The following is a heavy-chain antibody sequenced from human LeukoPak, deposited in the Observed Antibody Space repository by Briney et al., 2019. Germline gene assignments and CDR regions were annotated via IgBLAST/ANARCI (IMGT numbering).Heavy chain of an antibody. V-gene: IGHV4-39*07. CDR3: ARLFGITIFGETLNWFDP. CDR1: GDSVSSSNYY. J-gene: IGHJ5*02. CDR2: VYYSGST. Sequence: PSETLSLTCSVSGDSVSSSNYYWGWIRRPPGRGLEWLGNVYYSGSTKSRVTISVHTSKNQFSLKLSSVTAADTAVYYCARLFGITIFGETLNWFDPWGQGTQVTVSS. D-gene: IGHD3-3*01.